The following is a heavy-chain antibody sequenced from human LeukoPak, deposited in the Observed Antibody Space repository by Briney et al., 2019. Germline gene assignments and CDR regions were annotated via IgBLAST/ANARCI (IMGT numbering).Heavy chain of an antibody. CDR1: GFTLGNYA. J-gene: IGHJ4*02. V-gene: IGHV3-23*01. CDR2: ISGNGYNT. D-gene: IGHD3-10*01. Sequence: GGSLRLSCAASGFTLGNYAMSWVRQAPGKGLEWVSAISGNGYNTHYADSVKGRFTISSESSGNTLYLQMHNLRAEDTAVYYCAKGVRLWFAFYFDYWGQGTLVTVSS. CDR3: AKGVRLWFAFYFDY.